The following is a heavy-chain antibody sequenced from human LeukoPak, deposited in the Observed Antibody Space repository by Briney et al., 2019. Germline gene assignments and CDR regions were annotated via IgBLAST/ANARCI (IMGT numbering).Heavy chain of an antibody. CDR3: ARGLSSIWSHWFDP. Sequence: SETLSLTCAVSGGSFSGYYWSWLRQPPGKGLEWIGGINHSESTNYNPSLKSRVTISVDTSKNQFSLKLSSVTAADTAVYYCARGLSSIWSHWFDPWGQGTLVTVSS. D-gene: IGHD6-13*01. CDR2: INHSEST. V-gene: IGHV4-34*01. J-gene: IGHJ5*02. CDR1: GGSFSGYY.